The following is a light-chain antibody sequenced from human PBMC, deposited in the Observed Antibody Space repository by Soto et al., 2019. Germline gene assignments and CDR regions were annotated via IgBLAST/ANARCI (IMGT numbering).Light chain of an antibody. CDR1: NIGNTP. V-gene: IGLV3-21*04. J-gene: IGLJ1*01. CDR2: YDN. Sequence: SYELTQPPSVSVAPGQTARITCGGNNIGNTPVHWYQQKPGQAPVLVIYYDNDRPSGIPERFSGSNSGNTATLTISGVEAADEADYYCQVWDSSPDHNCLFGPGTKLTVL. CDR3: QVWDSSPDHNCL.